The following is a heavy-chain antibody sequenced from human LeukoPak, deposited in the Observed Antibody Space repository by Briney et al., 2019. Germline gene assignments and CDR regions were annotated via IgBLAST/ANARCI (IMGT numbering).Heavy chain of an antibody. Sequence: SETLSLTCAVYGGSFSGYYWSWIRQPPGKGLEWIGEINHSGSTNYNPSLKSRVTISVDTSKNQFSLKLSSVTAADTAVYYCARGLDITMVRGVVTFDYWGQGTLVTVSS. CDR3: ARGLDITMVRGVVTFDY. V-gene: IGHV4-34*01. J-gene: IGHJ4*02. D-gene: IGHD3-10*01. CDR1: GGSFSGYY. CDR2: INHSGST.